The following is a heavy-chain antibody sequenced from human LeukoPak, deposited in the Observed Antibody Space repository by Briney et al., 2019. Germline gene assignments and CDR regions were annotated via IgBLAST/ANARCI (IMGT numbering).Heavy chain of an antibody. CDR2: VSGPGTTT. J-gene: IGHJ4*02. Sequence: GGSLRLSCEASGFTFINYAMNWVRQAPEKGLEWVSTVSGPGTTTYYADSVKGRFTVSRDNSKNTVFLQMDSLRAEDTAVYHCATRRSGNYFATFDYWGQGILVTVSS. D-gene: IGHD3-22*01. V-gene: IGHV3-23*01. CDR1: GFTFINYA. CDR3: ATRRSGNYFATFDY.